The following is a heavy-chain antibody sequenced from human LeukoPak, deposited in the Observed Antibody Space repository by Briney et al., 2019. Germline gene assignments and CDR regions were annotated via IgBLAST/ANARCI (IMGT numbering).Heavy chain of an antibody. CDR2: ISGSGGST. CDR3: AKEEGLLWFRLQDAFDI. CDR1: GFTFSSYA. D-gene: IGHD3-10*01. J-gene: IGHJ3*02. Sequence: PGGSLRLSCAASGFTFSSYAMSWVRQAPGKGLEWVSAISGSGGSTYYADSVKGRFTISRDNSKNTLYLQMNGLRAEDTAVYYCAKEEGLLWFRLQDAFDIWGQGTMVTVSS. V-gene: IGHV3-23*01.